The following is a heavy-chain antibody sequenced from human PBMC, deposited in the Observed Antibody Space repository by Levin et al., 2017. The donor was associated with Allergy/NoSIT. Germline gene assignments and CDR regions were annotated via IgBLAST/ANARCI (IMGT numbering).Heavy chain of an antibody. CDR2: ISDSGDRT. Sequence: GGSLRLSCAASGYTFSSEAVSWVRQAPGKGLEWVSAISDSGDRTYYADAVKGRFTISRDNSKDTLYLQMNSLRAEDTAMYYCAKTEGSGSGWGLFDSWGQGTLVTVSS. J-gene: IGHJ4*02. CDR1: GYTFSSEA. D-gene: IGHD6-19*01. V-gene: IGHV3-23*01. CDR3: AKTEGSGSGWGLFDS.